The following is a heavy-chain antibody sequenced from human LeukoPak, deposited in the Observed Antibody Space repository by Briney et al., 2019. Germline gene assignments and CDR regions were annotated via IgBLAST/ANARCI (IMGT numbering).Heavy chain of an antibody. Sequence: SETLSLTCAVYGGSFSGYYWSWIRQPPGKGLEWIGEINHSGSTNYNPSLKSRVTISVDTSKNQFSLKLSSVTAADTAVYYCARHLSGRDGYPNWFDPWGQGTLVTVSS. CDR3: ARHLSGRDGYPNWFDP. D-gene: IGHD5-24*01. CDR2: INHSGST. J-gene: IGHJ5*02. V-gene: IGHV4-34*01. CDR1: GGSFSGYY.